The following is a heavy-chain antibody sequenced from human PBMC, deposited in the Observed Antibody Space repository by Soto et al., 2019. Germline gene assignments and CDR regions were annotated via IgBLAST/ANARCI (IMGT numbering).Heavy chain of an antibody. CDR1: GGPFSGYY. V-gene: IGHV4-34*01. Sequence: QVQLQQWGAGLLKPSETLSLTCGVYGGPFSGYYWSWIRQPPGKGLEWIGEINHSGTTNYNPSLKSRVTTSIDTSKNQFSLKLSSVTAADTAVYYCARGRSYYGAGSLNWFDPWGQGPLVTVSS. CDR2: INHSGTT. J-gene: IGHJ5*02. CDR3: ARGRSYYGAGSLNWFDP. D-gene: IGHD3-10*01.